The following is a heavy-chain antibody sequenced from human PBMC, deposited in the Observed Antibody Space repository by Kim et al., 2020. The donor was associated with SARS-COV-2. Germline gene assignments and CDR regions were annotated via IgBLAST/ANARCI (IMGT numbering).Heavy chain of an antibody. CDR3: ARLAIYTAMEQMIDY. D-gene: IGHD5-18*01. J-gene: IGHJ4*02. CDR1: GGSISSSSYY. CDR2: IYYSGST. Sequence: SETLSLTCTVSGGSISSSSYYWGWIRQPPGKGLEWIGSIYYSGSTYYNPSLKSRVTISVDTSKNQFSLKLSSVTAADTAVYYCARLAIYTAMEQMIDYWGQGTLVTVSS. V-gene: IGHV4-39*01.